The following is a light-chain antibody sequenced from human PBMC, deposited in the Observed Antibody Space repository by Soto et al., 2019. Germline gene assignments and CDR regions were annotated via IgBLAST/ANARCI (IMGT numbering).Light chain of an antibody. CDR3: QQYGYSSWT. CDR1: QSVGSY. J-gene: IGKJ1*01. Sequence: EIGLTQSPGTLSLSPGERATLSCRASQSVGSYLAWYQQKPGQAPRLLIYGASSRATGIPDRFSGSESGTDFTLTISRLEPEDFAVYYCQQYGYSSWTFGQGTKVDIK. CDR2: GAS. V-gene: IGKV3-20*01.